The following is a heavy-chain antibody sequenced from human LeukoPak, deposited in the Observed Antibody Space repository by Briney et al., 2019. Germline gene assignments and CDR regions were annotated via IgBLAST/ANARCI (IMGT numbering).Heavy chain of an antibody. V-gene: IGHV1-69*05. CDR1: GGTFSSYA. CDR2: IIPIFGTA. Sequence: ASVKVSCKASGGTFSSYAISWVRQAPGQGLEWMGGIIPIFGTANYAQKFQGRVTITTDESTSTAYMELSSLRSEDTAVYYCAISSGGSCYGCHWFDPWGQGTLVTVSS. CDR3: AISSGGSCYGCHWFDP. J-gene: IGHJ5*02. D-gene: IGHD2-15*01.